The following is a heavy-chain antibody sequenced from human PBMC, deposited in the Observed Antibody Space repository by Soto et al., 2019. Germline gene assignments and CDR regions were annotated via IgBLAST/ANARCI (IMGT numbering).Heavy chain of an antibody. J-gene: IGHJ4*02. CDR3: ARVGPAHYYDSSGYYSPLDY. Sequence: QVQLVQSGAEVKKPGSSVKVSCKASGDTFSSYAINWVRQAPGQGVEGMGGIIPMFGTANYAQRLKGRVTITAGESTSTVYMELSSLRSEDTAVYYCARVGPAHYYDSSGYYSPLDYWGQGTLVTVSS. CDR2: IIPMFGTA. D-gene: IGHD3-22*01. V-gene: IGHV1-69*01. CDR1: GDTFSSYA.